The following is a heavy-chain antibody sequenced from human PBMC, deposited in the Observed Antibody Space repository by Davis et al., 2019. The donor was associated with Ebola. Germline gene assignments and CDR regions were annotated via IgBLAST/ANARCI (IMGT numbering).Heavy chain of an antibody. CDR3: VRGPHPTGLDP. V-gene: IGHV4-59*12. J-gene: IGHJ5*02. Sequence: SETLSLTCTVSGGSISSYYWSWIRQPPGKGLEWIGYIYYSGSTNYNPSLKSRVTISVDTSKNQFSLTLSSVTAADTALYYCVRGPHPTGLDPWGRGILVTVSS. D-gene: IGHD1-14*01. CDR2: IYYSGST. CDR1: GGSISSYY.